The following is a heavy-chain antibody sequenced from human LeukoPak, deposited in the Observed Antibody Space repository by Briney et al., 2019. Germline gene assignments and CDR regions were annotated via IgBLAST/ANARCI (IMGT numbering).Heavy chain of an antibody. CDR1: GFTVSSNY. J-gene: IGHJ3*01. V-gene: IGHV3-23*01. D-gene: IGHD3-10*01. CDR2: VSGSGDTT. CDR3: AKSGVSRYDAFDV. Sequence: PGGSLRLSCAASGFTVSSNYMSWVRQAPGKGLEWVSVVSGSGDTTYYADSVKGRFTISRDNSKNTLYLQVDSLRAEDTAVYYCAKSGVSRYDAFDVWGQGTMVIVSS.